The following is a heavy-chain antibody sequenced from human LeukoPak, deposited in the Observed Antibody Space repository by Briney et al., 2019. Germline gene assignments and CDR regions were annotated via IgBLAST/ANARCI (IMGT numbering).Heavy chain of an antibody. Sequence: PSETLSLTCAVYVGAFSRYFWSWIRQPPGKGLEWIGEINHSGSTNYNPSLKSRVTISVDTSKNQFSLKVSSVTAADTAMYYCARVILDYYYYYMDVWGKGTTVTVSS. CDR1: VGAFSRYF. CDR3: ARVILDYYYYYMDV. V-gene: IGHV4-34*01. CDR2: INHSGST. J-gene: IGHJ6*03.